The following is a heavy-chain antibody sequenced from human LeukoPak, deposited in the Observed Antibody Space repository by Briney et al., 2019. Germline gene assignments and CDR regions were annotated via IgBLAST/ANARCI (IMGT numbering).Heavy chain of an antibody. CDR2: FDPEDGET. J-gene: IGHJ4*02. CDR1: GYTLTELS. CDR3: ATDWRTVVTPLPEY. D-gene: IGHD4-23*01. V-gene: IGHV1-24*01. Sequence: ASVKVSCKVSGYTLTELSMHWVRQAPGKGLEWMGGFDPEDGETIYAQKFQGRVTMTEDTSTDTAYMELSSLRSEDTAVYYCATDWRTVVTPLPEYWGQGTLVTVSS.